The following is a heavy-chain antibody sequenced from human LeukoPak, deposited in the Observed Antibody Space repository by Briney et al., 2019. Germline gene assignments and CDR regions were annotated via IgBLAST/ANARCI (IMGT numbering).Heavy chain of an antibody. CDR2: ISGSSSYI. CDR3: ARGISVVRGVETLDY. Sequence: GGSLRLSCAASGFTFSSYAMSWVRQAPGKGLEWVSSISGSSSYIYYADSVKGRFTGSRDNAKNSLYLQMNSLRAEDTAVYYCARGISVVRGVETLDYWGQGTLVTVSS. J-gene: IGHJ4*02. V-gene: IGHV3-21*01. D-gene: IGHD3-10*01. CDR1: GFTFSSYA.